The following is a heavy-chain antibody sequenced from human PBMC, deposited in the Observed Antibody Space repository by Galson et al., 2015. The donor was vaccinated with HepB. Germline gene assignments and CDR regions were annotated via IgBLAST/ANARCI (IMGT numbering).Heavy chain of an antibody. V-gene: IGHV3-30*02. CDR1: GFTFSSYG. CDR2: IRYDGSNK. CDR3: AKDGGYGALYYFDY. D-gene: IGHD4-17*01. J-gene: IGHJ4*02. Sequence: SLRLSCAASGFTFSSYGMHWVRQAPGKGLEWVAFIRYDGSNKYYADTVKGRFTISRDNSKNTLYLQMNSLRAEDTAVYYCAKDGGYGALYYFDYWGQGTLVTVSS.